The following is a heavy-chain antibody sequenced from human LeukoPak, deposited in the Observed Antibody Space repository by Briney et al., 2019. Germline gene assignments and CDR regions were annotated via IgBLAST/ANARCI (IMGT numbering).Heavy chain of an antibody. CDR3: ARYSSSWYHGGTYYFDY. CDR2: IYTSGST. D-gene: IGHD6-13*01. CDR1: GGSISSSSYY. J-gene: IGHJ4*02. Sequence: SETLSLTCTVSGGSISSSSYYWSWIRQPAGKGLEWIGRIYTSGSTNYNPSLKSRVTMSVDTSKNQFSLKLSSVTAADTAVYYCARYSSSWYHGGTYYFDYWGQGTLVTVSS. V-gene: IGHV4-61*02.